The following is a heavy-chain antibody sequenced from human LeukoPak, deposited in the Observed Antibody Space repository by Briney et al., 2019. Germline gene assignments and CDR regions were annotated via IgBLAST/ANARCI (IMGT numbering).Heavy chain of an antibody. CDR2: IYYSGST. J-gene: IGHJ4*02. CDR1: GGSISSYY. Sequence: SETLSLTCTVSGGSISSYYWSWIRQPPGKGLEWIGYIYYSGSTNYNPSLKSRVTISVDTSKNQFSLKLSSVTAADTAVYYCARVRQQLVPTFDYWGQGTLVTVSS. D-gene: IGHD6-13*01. CDR3: ARVRQQLVPTFDY. V-gene: IGHV4-59*01.